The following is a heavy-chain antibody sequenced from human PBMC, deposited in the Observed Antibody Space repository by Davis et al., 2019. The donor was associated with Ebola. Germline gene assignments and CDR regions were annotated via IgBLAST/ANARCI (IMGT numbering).Heavy chain of an antibody. CDR2: IIPILGIA. V-gene: IGHV1-69*02. D-gene: IGHD2-2*01. CDR1: GGTFSSYT. J-gene: IGHJ6*04. Sequence: SVKVSCKASGGTFSSYTISWVRQAPGQGLEWMGRIIPILGIANYAQKFQGRVTITADESTSTAYMELSSLRPEDTAVYYCARWRKCSSTSCYGLYGMDVWGKGTTVTVSS. CDR3: ARWRKCSSTSCYGLYGMDV.